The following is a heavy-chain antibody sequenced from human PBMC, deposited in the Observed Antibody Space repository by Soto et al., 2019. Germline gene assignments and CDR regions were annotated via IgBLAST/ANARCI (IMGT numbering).Heavy chain of an antibody. V-gene: IGHV3-30*03. CDR2: ISYDGSLQ. J-gene: IGHJ4*02. CDR3: VSDRGYGHASVPYS. CDR1: GFAFSRYG. D-gene: IGHD5-18*01. Sequence: QAQLVESGGGVVQPGRSLRLSCAASGFAFSRYGMHWVRQAPGTGLEWVAVISYDGSLQHYADSVKGRFTISRDNSKYMVLLQMSSLRAEDTAVYYCVSDRGYGHASVPYSWGQGTLVSVSS.